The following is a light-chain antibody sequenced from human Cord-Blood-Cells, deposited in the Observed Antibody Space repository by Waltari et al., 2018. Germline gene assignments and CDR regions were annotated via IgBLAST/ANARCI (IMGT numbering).Light chain of an antibody. CDR1: SSDVGGYNY. CDR3: SSYTSSSTYWV. CDR2: DVS. J-gene: IGLJ3*02. V-gene: IGLV2-14*01. Sequence: QSALTQPASVSGSPGQSITISCTGTSSDVGGYNYVSWYQQHPGKAPKLMIYDVSTRPPGVSNRLFGSKSSNTASLTISGLQAADEADYYCSSYTSSSTYWVFGGGTKLTVL.